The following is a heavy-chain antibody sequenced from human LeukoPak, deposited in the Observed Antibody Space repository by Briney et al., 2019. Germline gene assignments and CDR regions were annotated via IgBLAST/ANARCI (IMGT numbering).Heavy chain of an antibody. Sequence: GGSLRLSCAASGFTFSSYCMHWVRQAPGKGLEWVAFIRNDGSYRYYVDSVKGRFTISRDNSKNTLYLQMNSLRAEDTAIYYCAKETRRDGYKRIDYWGQGSLVNVSS. CDR2: IRNDGSYR. D-gene: IGHD5-24*01. CDR3: AKETRRDGYKRIDY. J-gene: IGHJ4*02. V-gene: IGHV3-30*02. CDR1: GFTFSSYC.